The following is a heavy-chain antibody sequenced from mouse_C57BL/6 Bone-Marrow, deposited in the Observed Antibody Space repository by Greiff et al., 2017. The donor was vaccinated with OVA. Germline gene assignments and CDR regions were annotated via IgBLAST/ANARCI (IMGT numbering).Heavy chain of an antibody. D-gene: IGHD2-10*01. Sequence: QVQLQQSGPELVKPGASVKISCKASGYAFSSSWMNWVKQRPGKGLEWIGRIYPGDGDTNYNGKFKGKATLTADKSSSTAYMQLSSLTSEDSAVYFCASGDLLWDYWGQGTLVTVSA. J-gene: IGHJ3*01. CDR2: IYPGDGDT. V-gene: IGHV1-82*01. CDR3: ASGDLLWDY. CDR1: GYAFSSSW.